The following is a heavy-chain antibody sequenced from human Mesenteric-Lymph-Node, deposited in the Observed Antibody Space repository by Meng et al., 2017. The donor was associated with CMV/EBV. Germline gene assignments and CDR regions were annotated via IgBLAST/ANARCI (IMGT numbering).Heavy chain of an antibody. D-gene: IGHD2-15*01. V-gene: IGHV3-23*01. CDR3: ARKWWLRNYYFDY. Sequence: GESLKISCTTSGFTFSTYAMNWVRRAPGKGLEWVSSISGSGSNTDYADSVKGRFTISRDNSKNTLYLQMNSLRAEDTAVYYCARKWWLRNYYFDYWGQGTLVTVSS. J-gene: IGHJ4*02. CDR1: GFTFSTYA. CDR2: ISGSGSNT.